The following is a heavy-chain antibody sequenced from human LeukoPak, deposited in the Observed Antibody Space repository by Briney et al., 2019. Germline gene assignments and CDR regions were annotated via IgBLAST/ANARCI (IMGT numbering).Heavy chain of an antibody. D-gene: IGHD3-9*01. CDR1: GFTFNRYW. Sequence: PGGSLRLSCAASGFTFNRYWMSWVRQAPGKGLEWVAQIKSDGSEEYYADSVRGRFTISRDNAKSSLYLQMNSLGAEDTAVYYCARAYYDILTGYYAPDYWGQGTLVTVSS. CDR2: IKSDGSEE. V-gene: IGHV3-7*02. J-gene: IGHJ4*02. CDR3: ARAYYDILTGYYAPDY.